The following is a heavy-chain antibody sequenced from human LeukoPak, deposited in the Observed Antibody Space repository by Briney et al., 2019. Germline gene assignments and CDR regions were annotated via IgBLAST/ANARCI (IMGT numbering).Heavy chain of an antibody. CDR2: ISGDGYTT. CDR3: RRIGSGSQTDY. CDR1: GFIFSSYA. D-gene: IGHD3-10*01. J-gene: IGHJ4*02. V-gene: IGHV3-64*01. Sequence: QPGESLRLSCVASGFIFSSYAMHWVRQAPGKGLEYVSSISGDGYTTFYGNSVRGRFTISRDNSKNTLYLQMGSLRADDMAVYYCRRIGSGSQTDYWGQGTLVTVSS.